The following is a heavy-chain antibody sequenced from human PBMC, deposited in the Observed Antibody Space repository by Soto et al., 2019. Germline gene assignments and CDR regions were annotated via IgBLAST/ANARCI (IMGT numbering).Heavy chain of an antibody. CDR2: ISYDGSNK. CDR3: ARERDIVATMVDY. Sequence: QVQLVESGGGVVQPGRSLRLSCAASGFTFSSYAMHWVRQAPGKGLEWVAVISYDGSNKYYADSVKGRFTISRDNSKNTLYLQMNSLRAEDTAVYYCARERDIVATMVDYWGQGTLVIVSS. V-gene: IGHV3-30-3*01. CDR1: GFTFSSYA. J-gene: IGHJ4*02. D-gene: IGHD5-12*01.